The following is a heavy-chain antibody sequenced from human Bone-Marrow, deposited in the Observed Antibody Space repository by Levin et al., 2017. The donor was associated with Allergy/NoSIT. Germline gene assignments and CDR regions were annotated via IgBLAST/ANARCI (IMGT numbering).Heavy chain of an antibody. V-gene: IGHV3-23*01. CDR3: VRETGGRGWYSADH. J-gene: IGHJ4*02. Sequence: GESLKISCAASGFTFSNYAISWVRQAPGKGLEWVSAIRPSGDVTYYAASVKGRFTLSRDNSKNTLSLQMNSLRAEDTATYYCVRETGGRGWYSADHWGRGTLVVVSS. D-gene: IGHD6-19*01. CDR2: IRPSGDVT. CDR1: GFTFSNYA.